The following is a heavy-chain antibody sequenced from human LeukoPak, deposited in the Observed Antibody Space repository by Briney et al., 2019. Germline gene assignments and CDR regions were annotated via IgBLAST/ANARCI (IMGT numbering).Heavy chain of an antibody. D-gene: IGHD3-10*01. Sequence: PGGSLRLSCAASGFTFSSYSMNWVRQAPGKGVEWVSSISSSSSYIYYADSVKGRFTISRDNAKNSLYLQMNSLRAEDTAVYYCARDRGGNAFDIWGQGTMVTVSS. CDR3: ARDRGGNAFDI. CDR1: GFTFSSYS. V-gene: IGHV3-21*01. J-gene: IGHJ3*02. CDR2: ISSSSSYI.